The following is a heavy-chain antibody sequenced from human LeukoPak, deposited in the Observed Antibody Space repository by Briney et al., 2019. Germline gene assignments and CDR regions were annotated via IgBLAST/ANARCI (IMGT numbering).Heavy chain of an antibody. V-gene: IGHV1-18*01. D-gene: IGHD4-17*01. J-gene: IGHJ5*02. CDR1: GYTFTSYG. CDR3: ARSEDYGGPFDP. Sequence: ASVKVSCKASGYTFTSYGISWVRQAPGQGLEWMGWISAYNGNTNYAQKLQGRVTMTTDTSTSTAYRELRSLRSDDTAVYYCARSEDYGGPFDPWGQGTLVTVSS. CDR2: ISAYNGNT.